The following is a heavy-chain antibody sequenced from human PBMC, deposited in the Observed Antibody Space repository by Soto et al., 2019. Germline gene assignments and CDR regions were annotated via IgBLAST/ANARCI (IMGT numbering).Heavy chain of an antibody. D-gene: IGHD3-9*01. J-gene: IGHJ4*02. Sequence: ASVKVSCKVSGYTLTRLAMNWVRQAPGKGLEWMGGFDPEDGETIYAQKFQGRVTMTEDTSTDTAYMELSSLRSEDTAVYYCATHYDILTGYYDFDYWGQGTLVTVSS. V-gene: IGHV1-24*01. CDR1: GYTLTRLA. CDR3: ATHYDILTGYYDFDY. CDR2: FDPEDGET.